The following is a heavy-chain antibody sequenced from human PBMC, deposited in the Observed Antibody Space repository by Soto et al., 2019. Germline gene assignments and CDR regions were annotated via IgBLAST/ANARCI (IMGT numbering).Heavy chain of an antibody. CDR1: GFTFSSYW. J-gene: IGHJ6*02. Sequence: LRLSCAASGFTFSSYWMSWVRQAPGKGLEWVANIKQDGSEKYYVDSVKGRFTISRDNAKNSLYLQMNSLRAEDTAVYYCAREHGYNSLYYYYGMDVWGQGTTVTVSS. D-gene: IGHD5-12*01. CDR3: AREHGYNSLYYYYGMDV. CDR2: IKQDGSEK. V-gene: IGHV3-7*03.